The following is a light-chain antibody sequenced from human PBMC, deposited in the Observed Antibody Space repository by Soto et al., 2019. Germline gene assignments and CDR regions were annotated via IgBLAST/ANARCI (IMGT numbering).Light chain of an antibody. Sequence: EIVLTQSPATLSLSPGERATLSCRASQSVSSYLAWYQQKPGQAPRLLIYEASNMATGIPARFRGSWSGTDVNLSIRNQVPVDVTVYYCQQRSNGPRFRPGTKIDTK. V-gene: IGKV3-11*01. CDR1: QSVSSY. CDR3: QQRSNGPR. CDR2: EAS. J-gene: IGKJ3*01.